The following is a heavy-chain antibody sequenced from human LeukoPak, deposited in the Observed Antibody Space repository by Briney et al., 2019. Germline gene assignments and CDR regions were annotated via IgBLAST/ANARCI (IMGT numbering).Heavy chain of an antibody. Sequence: ASVKVSCKASGYTFTAYYMHWVRQAPGQGLEWMGWINLNSGGTNYAQKFQGRVTMTRDTSISTVYMELSSLRSDDTAVFYCARAYDSKRPVDYWGQGTLVTVSS. CDR1: GYTFTAYY. V-gene: IGHV1-2*02. CDR3: ARAYDSKRPVDY. D-gene: IGHD3-22*01. CDR2: INLNSGGT. J-gene: IGHJ4*02.